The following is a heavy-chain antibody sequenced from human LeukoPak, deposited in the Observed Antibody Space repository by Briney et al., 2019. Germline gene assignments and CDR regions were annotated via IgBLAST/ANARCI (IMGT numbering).Heavy chain of an antibody. J-gene: IGHJ4*02. CDR3: ARDEEGYYFDY. Sequence: GGSQRLSCAASGFKFSDHYIDWVRQAPGKGLEWVSSISSSSSYIYYADSVKGRFTISRDNAKNSLYLQMNSLRAEDTAVYYCARDEEGYYFDYWGQGTLVTVSS. CDR1: GFKFSDHY. V-gene: IGHV3-21*01. CDR2: ISSSSSYI.